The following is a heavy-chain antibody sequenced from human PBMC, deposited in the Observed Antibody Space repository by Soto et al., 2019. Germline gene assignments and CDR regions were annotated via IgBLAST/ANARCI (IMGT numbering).Heavy chain of an antibody. CDR3: VREGHYYFDY. Sequence: GSLRLSCAASGFTFSACEMHWVRQAPGQGLEWVSYISKSGGTTYYADSVKGRFTISRDDAKNSVYLQMSSLRPEDMAVYKCVREGHYYFDYWGQGALVTVSS. V-gene: IGHV3-48*03. CDR2: ISKSGGTT. J-gene: IGHJ4*02. CDR1: GFTFSACE.